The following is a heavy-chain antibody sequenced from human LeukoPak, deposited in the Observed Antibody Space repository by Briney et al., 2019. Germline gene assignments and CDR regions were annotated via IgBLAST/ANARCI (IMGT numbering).Heavy chain of an antibody. CDR3: ARDLAYGRLDY. CDR2: INPDGNKK. V-gene: IGHV3-7*01. D-gene: IGHD3-16*01. Sequence: GGSLRLSCAVSGLTFSSSWMDWVRQAPGKGLEWVASINPDGNKKYSADSVKGRLTISRDNAENSLYLQMNSLRVEDTAFYYCARDLAYGRLDYWGQGMLVTVSS. CDR1: GLTFSSSW. J-gene: IGHJ4*02.